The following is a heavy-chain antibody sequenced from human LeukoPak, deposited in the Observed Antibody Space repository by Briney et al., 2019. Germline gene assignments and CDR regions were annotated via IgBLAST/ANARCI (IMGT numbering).Heavy chain of an antibody. CDR2: ISSSSKYI. V-gene: IGHV3-21*01. J-gene: IGHJ4*02. CDR3: AREYCGSSSCCLDY. CDR1: GLTFSTYS. Sequence: GGSLRLSCTASGLTFSTYSINWVRQAPGKGLEWVSSISSSSKYIYYADPVKGRYTISRDNAKNSVSLQMNSLRAEDTAMYYCAREYCGSSSCCLDYWGQGTLVTVSS. D-gene: IGHD2-2*01.